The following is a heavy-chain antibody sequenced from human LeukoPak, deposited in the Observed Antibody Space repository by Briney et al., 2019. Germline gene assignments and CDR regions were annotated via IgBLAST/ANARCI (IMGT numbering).Heavy chain of an antibody. CDR1: GGSISSSY. V-gene: IGHV4-59*01. CDR2: IHYSGDT. Sequence: PSETLSLTCTVSGGSISSSYWSWIRRPPGKGLEWIGYIHYSGDTNYNPSLKSRVTISVDTSKNQFSLKLTSVTAADTAVYYCATLPYGDPAPFDYWGQGTLVTVSS. D-gene: IGHD4-17*01. CDR3: ATLPYGDPAPFDY. J-gene: IGHJ4*02.